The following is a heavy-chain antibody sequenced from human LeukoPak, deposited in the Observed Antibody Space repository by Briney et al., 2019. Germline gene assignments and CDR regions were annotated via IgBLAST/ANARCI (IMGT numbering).Heavy chain of an antibody. CDR3: AELGITMIGGV. J-gene: IGHJ6*04. CDR2: ISSSGSTI. V-gene: IGHV3-48*03. CDR1: GFTFSSYA. Sequence: SGGSLRFSCAASGFTFSSYAMSWVRQAPGKGLEWVSYISSSGSTIYYADSVKGRFTISRDNAKNSLYLQMNSLRAEDTAVCYCAELGITMIGGVWGKGTTVTISS. D-gene: IGHD3-10*02.